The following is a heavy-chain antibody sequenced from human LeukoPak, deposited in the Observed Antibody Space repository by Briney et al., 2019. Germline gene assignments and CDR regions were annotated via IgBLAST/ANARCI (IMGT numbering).Heavy chain of an antibody. J-gene: IGHJ4*02. CDR1: GFTFSTYN. CDR2: INNSSGGNGTI. D-gene: IGHD6-19*01. Sequence: GGSLRLSCAVSGFTFSTYNMNWVRQAPGKGLEWVSYINNSSGGNGTIYYADSLKGRFTISRDNAKNSLYLQMNSLRDEDTAVYYCARGFDSSGEDYGGQGTLVTVSA. CDR3: ARGFDSSGEDY. V-gene: IGHV3-48*02.